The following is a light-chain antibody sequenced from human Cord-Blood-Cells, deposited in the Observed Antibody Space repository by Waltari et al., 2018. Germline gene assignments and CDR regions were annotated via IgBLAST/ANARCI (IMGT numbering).Light chain of an antibody. V-gene: IGLV2-14*01. CDR3: SSYTSSSTYV. Sequence: QSALTQPASVSGSPGQSITISCTGTSRDVGGYNYVPWYQQHPGKAPKPMIYDVSNRPSGVSNRFSGSKSGNTASLTISGLQAEDEADYYCSSYTSSSTYVFGTGTKVTVL. CDR2: DVS. J-gene: IGLJ1*01. CDR1: SRDVGGYNY.